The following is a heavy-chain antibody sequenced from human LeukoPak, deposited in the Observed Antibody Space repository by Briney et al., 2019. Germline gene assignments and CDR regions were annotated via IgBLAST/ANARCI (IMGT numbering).Heavy chain of an antibody. V-gene: IGHV3-30*18. D-gene: IGHD3-16*01. CDR3: AKDPTNWGNYGYFDY. CDR2: ISYDGSNK. Sequence: GGSLRLSCAASGFTFSSYGMHWVRQAPGKGLEWVAVISYDGSNKYYADSVKGRFTISRDNSKNTLYVQMNSLRPEDTAVYYCAKDPTNWGNYGYFDYWGQGTLVTVSS. J-gene: IGHJ4*02. CDR1: GFTFSSYG.